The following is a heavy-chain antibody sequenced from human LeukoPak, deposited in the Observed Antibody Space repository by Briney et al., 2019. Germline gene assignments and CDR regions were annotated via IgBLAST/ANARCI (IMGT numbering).Heavy chain of an antibody. J-gene: IGHJ5*02. D-gene: IGHD2/OR15-2a*01. CDR2: LFYGGGT. V-gene: IGHV4-39*01. Sequence: SETLSLTCTVSGDSLIGSHRFGGWIRQSPGKGLEWIGSLFYGGGTYYNPSLKSRVTISVDSSKNQFSLKLISVTAADTAVYYCARHGTIVVPNSMPWFDPWGLGTLVTVSS. CDR3: ARHGTIVVPNSMPWFDP. CDR1: GDSLIGSHRF.